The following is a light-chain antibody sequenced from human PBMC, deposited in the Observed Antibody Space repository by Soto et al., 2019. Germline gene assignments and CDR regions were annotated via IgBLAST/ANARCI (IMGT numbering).Light chain of an antibody. CDR1: QGIGNW. CDR2: GVS. Sequence: DIQMTQSPSSVSAFVGDRVTITCRASQGIGNWLAWYQQKAGQAPKLLIYGVSALQSGVPARFSGSGSGTDFTLNISSLQAEYVATYYCHQANSFPVTFGPGPKVDI. J-gene: IGKJ3*01. V-gene: IGKV1D-12*01. CDR3: HQANSFPVT.